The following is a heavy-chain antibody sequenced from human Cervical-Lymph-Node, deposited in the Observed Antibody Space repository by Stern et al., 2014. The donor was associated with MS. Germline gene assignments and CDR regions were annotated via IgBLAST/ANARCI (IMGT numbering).Heavy chain of an antibody. CDR1: GFTVSRDY. CDR3: ARDTSSPERSDW. V-gene: IGHV3-53*01. J-gene: IGHJ4*02. CDR2: ITNVVIT. D-gene: IGHD1-1*01. Sequence: EVQLVESGGGVIQPGGSLRLSCTASGFTVSRDYMTWVRQAPGKGLEWVSLITNVVITFYPDAVKGRFTISRDYSKNTVYLHMTSLRAEDTAMYYCARDTSSPERSDWWGQGTLVTVSS.